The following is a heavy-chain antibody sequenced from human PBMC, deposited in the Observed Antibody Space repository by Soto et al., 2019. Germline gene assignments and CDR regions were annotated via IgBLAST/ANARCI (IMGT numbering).Heavy chain of an antibody. CDR1: RDSFTSYW. CDR3: AKSMAPGNYYYYGMDV. Sequence: PXESLKMAVTGSRDSFTSYWLGWVRQMPGKGLEWLGIIYPGDSDTRYSPSFQGQVTISADKSISTAYLQWSSLKASDTAMYYCAKSMAPGNYYYYGMDVWGKGTRVTVSS. D-gene: IGHD2-8*01. J-gene: IGHJ6*04. V-gene: IGHV5-51*01. CDR2: IYPGDSDT.